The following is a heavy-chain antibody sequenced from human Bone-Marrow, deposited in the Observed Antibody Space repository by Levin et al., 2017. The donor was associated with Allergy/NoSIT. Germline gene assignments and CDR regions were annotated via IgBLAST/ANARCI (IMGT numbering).Heavy chain of an antibody. CDR2: ISGSGGST. D-gene: IGHD5-24*01. CDR3: VQEGDGHSYADR. CDR1: GLTFNNYA. J-gene: IGHJ4*02. V-gene: IGHV3-23*01. Sequence: GGSLRLSCAASGLTFNNYAMSWVRQAPGKGLEWVSAISGSGGSTYYADSVKGRFTISRDNSKNTLYVQMNRLRVEDTAVYYCVQEGDGHSYADRWGQGTLVTVSS.